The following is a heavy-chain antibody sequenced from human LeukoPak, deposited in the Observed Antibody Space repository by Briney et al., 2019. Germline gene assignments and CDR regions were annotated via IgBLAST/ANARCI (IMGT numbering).Heavy chain of an antibody. CDR3: ARHRYCSGGSCYSFGHWFDP. Sequence: SETPSLTCTVSGGSISSYYWSWIRQPPGKGLEWIGYIYYSGSTNYNPSLKSRVTISVDTSKNQFSLKLSSVTAADTAVYYCARHRYCSGGSCYSFGHWFDPWGQGTLVTVSS. J-gene: IGHJ5*02. V-gene: IGHV4-59*01. D-gene: IGHD2-15*01. CDR2: IYYSGST. CDR1: GGSISSYY.